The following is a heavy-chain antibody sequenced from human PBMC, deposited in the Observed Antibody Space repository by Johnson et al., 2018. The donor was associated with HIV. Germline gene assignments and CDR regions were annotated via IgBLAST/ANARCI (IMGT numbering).Heavy chain of an antibody. J-gene: IGHJ3*02. CDR3: ASELGIRLDAFDI. V-gene: IGHV3-43*01. CDR1: GFTFDDYT. CDR2: ISWDGGST. D-gene: IGHD7-27*01. Sequence: VQLVESGGGVVRPGGSLRLSCAASGFTFDDYTMHWVRQGPGKGLEWVSFISWDGGSTYYGDSLKGRFTISRDNSKNTLYLQMNSLRAEETAVYYCASELGIRLDAFDIWGQGTMVTVSS.